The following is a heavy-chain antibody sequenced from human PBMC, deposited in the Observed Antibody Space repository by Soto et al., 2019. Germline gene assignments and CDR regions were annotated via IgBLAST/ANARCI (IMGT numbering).Heavy chain of an antibody. D-gene: IGHD2-21*02. CDR3: AKSGGNYWFDP. CDR1: GFTVSRNY. Sequence: EVQLVESGGGLVQPGGSLRLSCAASGFTVSRNYMTWVHQAPGKGLEWVSVIYSGGNTYYADSVKGRFTISRDNSKNTLYLQMNSLRAEDTAVYYCAKSGGNYWFDPWGQGTLVTVSS. J-gene: IGHJ5*02. CDR2: IYSGGNT. V-gene: IGHV3-66*01.